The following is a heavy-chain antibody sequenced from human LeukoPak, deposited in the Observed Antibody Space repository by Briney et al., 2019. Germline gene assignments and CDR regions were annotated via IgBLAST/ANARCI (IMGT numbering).Heavy chain of an antibody. D-gene: IGHD3-10*01. J-gene: IGHJ4*02. Sequence: GRSLRLSCAASGFTFSSYAMHWVRQAPGKGLEWVAVISYDGSNKYYADSVKGRFTISRDNSKNTLYLQMNSLRAEDTAVYYCAKVLWFGEPTLRDYWGQGTLVTVSS. CDR2: ISYDGSNK. CDR1: GFTFSSYA. CDR3: AKVLWFGEPTLRDY. V-gene: IGHV3-30-3*01.